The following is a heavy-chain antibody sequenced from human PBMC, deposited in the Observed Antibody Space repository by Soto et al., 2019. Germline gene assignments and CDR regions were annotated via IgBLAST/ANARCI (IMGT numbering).Heavy chain of an antibody. D-gene: IGHD4-17*01. CDR3: AKGSGYGDYPVDH. V-gene: IGHV3-23*01. CDR1: GFTFSSNA. Sequence: EVQLLDSGGGLVQPGESLRLSCAASGFTFSSNAMSWVRQAPGKGLEWVSTIGGNNGLTYYADSVKGRFSISRDNSKNTLYLQMNSLRAEDTAVYYCAKGSGYGDYPVDHWGQGTLVTVSS. CDR2: IGGNNGLT. J-gene: IGHJ4*02.